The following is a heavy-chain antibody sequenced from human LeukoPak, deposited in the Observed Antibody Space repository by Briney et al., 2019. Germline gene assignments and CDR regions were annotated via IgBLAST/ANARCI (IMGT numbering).Heavy chain of an antibody. CDR2: IKSDGSEK. D-gene: IGHD2-2*01. CDR3: ARTSRYSFDI. Sequence: GGSLRLSCAASGFTFSSYWMSWVRQAPGKGLEWVALIKSDGSEKYYVDSVKARFTISRDNAKSSLYLPMNSLRADDTAVYYCARTSRYSFDIWGQGTMVTVSS. CDR1: GFTFSSYW. V-gene: IGHV3-7*04. J-gene: IGHJ3*02.